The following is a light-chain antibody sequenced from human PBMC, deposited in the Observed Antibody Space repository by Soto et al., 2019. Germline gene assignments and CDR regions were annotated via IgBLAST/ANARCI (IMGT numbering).Light chain of an antibody. V-gene: IGKV3-20*01. CDR2: GAS. CDR1: QSVSSSY. CDR3: QQYGSSSIT. J-gene: IGKJ5*01. Sequence: IVLTQSPGTLSLSPGERATLSCRASQSVSSSYLAWYQQKPGQAPRLLIYGASSRATGIPDRFSGSGPGTDFTLTISRLEPEDFAVYYCQQYGSSSITFGQGTRLEIK.